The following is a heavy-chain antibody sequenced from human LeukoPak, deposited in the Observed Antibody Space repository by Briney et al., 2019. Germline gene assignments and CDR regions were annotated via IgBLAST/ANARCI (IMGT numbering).Heavy chain of an antibody. CDR2: IQSDGSEK. V-gene: IGHV3-7*01. D-gene: IGHD6-19*01. J-gene: IGHJ6*02. CDR3: ARDSAVATYYGVDV. Sequence: GGSLRLSCTASGFTFRDYWMSWVRQAPGKGLEWVANIQSDGSEKNYIESVQGRFTVSRDNAKPSLYLQMHSLRAEDTAVYYCARDSAVATYYGVDVWGQGTTVTVS. CDR1: GFTFRDYW.